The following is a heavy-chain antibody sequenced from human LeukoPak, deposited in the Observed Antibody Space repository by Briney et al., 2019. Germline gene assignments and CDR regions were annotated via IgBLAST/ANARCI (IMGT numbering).Heavy chain of an antibody. CDR3: ARGESGSSQYYYYYYYGMDV. J-gene: IGHJ6*02. V-gene: IGHV4-61*02. CDR2: IYTSGST. D-gene: IGHD1-26*01. Sequence: SETLSLTCTVSGGSISSGSYHWSWIRQPAGKGLEWIGRIYTSGSTNYNPSLKSRVTISVDTSKNQFSLKLSSVTAADTAVYYCARGESGSSQYYYYYYYGMDVWGQGTTVTVSS. CDR1: GGSISSGSYH.